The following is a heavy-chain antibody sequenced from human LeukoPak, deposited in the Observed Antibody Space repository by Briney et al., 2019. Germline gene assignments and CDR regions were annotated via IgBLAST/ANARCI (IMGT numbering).Heavy chain of an antibody. CDR1: GGSISSSSYY. D-gene: IGHD2-15*01. J-gene: IGHJ4*02. V-gene: IGHV4-39*01. CDR2: IYYSGST. Sequence: SETLSLTCTVPGGSISSSSYYWGWIRQPPGKGLEWIGGIYYSGSTYYNPSLKSRVTISVDTSKNQFSLKLSSVTAADTAVYYCARRSLVAATDYWGQGTLVTVSS. CDR3: ARRSLVAATDY.